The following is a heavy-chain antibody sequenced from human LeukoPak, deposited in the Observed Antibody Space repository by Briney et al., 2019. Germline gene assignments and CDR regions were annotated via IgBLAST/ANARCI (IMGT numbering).Heavy chain of an antibody. CDR2: IYYSEST. J-gene: IGHJ4*02. D-gene: IGHD4-23*01. V-gene: IGHV4-30-4*07. CDR3: ARHWPPTVVTPKYFDY. CDR1: GGSISSGGYS. Sequence: TPSQTLSLTCAVSGGSISSGGYSWSWIRQPPGKGLEWIGYIYYSESTHYNPSLKSRVTISLDTSKNQFSLKLSSVTAADTAVYYCARHWPPTVVTPKYFDYWGQGTLVTVSS.